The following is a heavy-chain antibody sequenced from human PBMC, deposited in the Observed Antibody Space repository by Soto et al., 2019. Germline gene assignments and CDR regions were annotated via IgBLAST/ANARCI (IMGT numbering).Heavy chain of an antibody. CDR1: GFTFSSHW. CDR3: EAAVG. Sequence: EVQLVASGGGLVQPGGSLRLSCVTSGFTFSSHWMNWVRQAPGKGLEWVANINQDGSERYYVDSVKGRFTISRDNAKNSVHLQMNSLRPDDTAVYYCEAAVGWGQGTLVTVSS. CDR2: INQDGSER. J-gene: IGHJ4*02. V-gene: IGHV3-7*01. D-gene: IGHD6-19*01.